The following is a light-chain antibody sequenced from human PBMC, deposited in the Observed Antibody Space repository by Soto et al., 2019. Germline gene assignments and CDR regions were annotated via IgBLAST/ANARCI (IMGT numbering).Light chain of an antibody. V-gene: IGKV3-20*01. CDR1: QSVSSSY. J-gene: IGKJ1*01. CDR2: GAS. Sequence: EMVLSQSPGPLSLSPGERATLSCRASQSVSSSYLAWYQQKPGQAPRLLIYGASSRATGIPDRFSGSGSGTDFTLTISRLEPEDFAVYYCQQYGSSRWTVGQGTKVDSK. CDR3: QQYGSSRWT.